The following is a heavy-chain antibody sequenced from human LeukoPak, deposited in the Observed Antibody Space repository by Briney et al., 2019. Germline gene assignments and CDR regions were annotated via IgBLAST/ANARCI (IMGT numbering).Heavy chain of an antibody. J-gene: IGHJ4*02. Sequence: ETPSLTCAVYGGSFSGYYWSWVRQAPGKGLEWVANIKQDGSEKYYVDSVKGRFTISRDNAKNSLYLQMNSLRAEDTAVYYCASRNGYWGQGTLVTVSS. CDR3: ASRNGY. D-gene: IGHD2-8*01. CDR1: GGSFSGYY. CDR2: IKQDGSEK. V-gene: IGHV3-7*01.